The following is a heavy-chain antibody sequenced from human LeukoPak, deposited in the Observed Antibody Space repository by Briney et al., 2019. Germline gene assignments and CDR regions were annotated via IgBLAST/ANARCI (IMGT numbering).Heavy chain of an antibody. Sequence: ASVKVSCKASGYTFTSYDINWVRQATGQGPEWMGWMNPNSGNTGYAQKFQGRVTMTRNTSISTAYMELSSLRSEDTAVYYCARLGIGSSFDYYYYYMDVWGKGTTVTVSS. CDR3: ARLGIGSSFDYYYYYMDV. V-gene: IGHV1-8*01. J-gene: IGHJ6*03. D-gene: IGHD6-13*01. CDR1: GYTFTSYD. CDR2: MNPNSGNT.